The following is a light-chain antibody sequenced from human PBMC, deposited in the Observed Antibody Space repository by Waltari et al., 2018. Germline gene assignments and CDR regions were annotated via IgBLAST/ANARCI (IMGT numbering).Light chain of an antibody. CDR1: QGINNY. CDR3: QQYDNFPFT. V-gene: IGKV1-33*01. CDR2: YAS. Sequence: DIQMTQSPSSLSASVGDRVTITCRASQGINNYLSWYQQKPGKAPKRLIYYASSLESGVPSRFSGSGSGTDYTLTISSLQPEDITTYYCQQYDNFPFTFGPGTKLDIK. J-gene: IGKJ3*01.